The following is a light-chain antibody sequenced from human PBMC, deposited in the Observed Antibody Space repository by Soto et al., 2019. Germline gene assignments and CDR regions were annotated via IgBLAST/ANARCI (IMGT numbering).Light chain of an antibody. J-gene: IGKJ2*01. CDR1: QSVNNN. V-gene: IGKV3-15*01. CDR2: GAS. Sequence: EIILTPSPASLSVSPGERATLSCRASQSVNNNLAWYQQKPGQAPRLLIYGASTRATGIPGRFRGSGSGTEFTLTITSLQSEDFAVYFCQQYNNLPPDTFGQGTKREIK. CDR3: QQYNNLPPDT.